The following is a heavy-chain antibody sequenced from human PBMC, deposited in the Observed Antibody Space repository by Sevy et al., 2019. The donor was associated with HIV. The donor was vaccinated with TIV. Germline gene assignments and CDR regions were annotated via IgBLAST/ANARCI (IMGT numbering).Heavy chain of an antibody. CDR1: GFTFSSYG. CDR3: AKDGRLRYYYYYGMDV. V-gene: IGHV3-30*02. Sequence: GGSLRLSCAASGFTFSSYGMHWVRQAPGKGLEWVAFIRYDGSNKYYADSVKGRFTISRDNSKNTLYLQMNSLRAEDTAVYYCAKDGRLRYYYYYGMDVWGQGTTVTVSS. J-gene: IGHJ6*02. CDR2: IRYDGSNK. D-gene: IGHD4-17*01.